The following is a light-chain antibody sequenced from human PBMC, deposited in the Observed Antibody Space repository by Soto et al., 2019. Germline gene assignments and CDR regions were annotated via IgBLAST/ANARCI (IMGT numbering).Light chain of an antibody. CDR2: AAF. V-gene: IGKV1-12*01. CDR3: QQADSFPLT. Sequence: DIQMTQSPSSVSASVGDRVTISCRASEDINSRLAWYQQKPGNAPKLLIYAAFILQSGVPSRLSGYGSGTDFTLSISSLQPEDFATYYCQQADSFPLTFGQGTRLEIK. J-gene: IGKJ5*01. CDR1: EDINSR.